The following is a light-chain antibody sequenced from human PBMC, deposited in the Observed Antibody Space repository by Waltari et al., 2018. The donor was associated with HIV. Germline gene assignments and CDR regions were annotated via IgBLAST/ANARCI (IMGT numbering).Light chain of an antibody. J-gene: IGLJ2*01. CDR1: SSDAGGSNY. CDR3: SSYTSSSTLYVV. CDR2: DVC. V-gene: IGLV2-14*01. Sequence: QSALTQPASVSGSPGQSITISCTGTSSDAGGSNYVSWYQQHPGNAPKLTIYDVCYRPSGVSNRFSGSKSGNTASLTISGLQAEDEADYYCSSYTSSSTLYVVFGGGTKLTVL.